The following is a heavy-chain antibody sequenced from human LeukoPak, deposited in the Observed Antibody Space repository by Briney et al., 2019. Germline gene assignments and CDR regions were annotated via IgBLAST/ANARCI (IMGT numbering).Heavy chain of an antibody. V-gene: IGHV4-34*01. Sequence: SETLSLTCEVYGGSFSDYYWTWIRQPPGKGLECIGEINHSGSTNYNPSLKSRVTISVDTSKNQFSLKLSSVTAADTAVYYCARHGSTDSSGYYEPFDYWGQGTLVTVSS. CDR2: INHSGST. CDR3: ARHGSTDSSGYYEPFDY. J-gene: IGHJ4*02. D-gene: IGHD3-22*01. CDR1: GGSFSDYY.